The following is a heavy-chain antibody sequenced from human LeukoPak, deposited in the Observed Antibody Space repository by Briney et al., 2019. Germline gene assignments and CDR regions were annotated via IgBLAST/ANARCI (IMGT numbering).Heavy chain of an antibody. CDR3: TRGPYGDYEY. CDR1: RFTFSSYT. Sequence: MSGGSLRLSCSASRFTFSSYTMNWVRQAPGKGLEWVSSIDPSSTYIYYADSVKGRFTISRDNAQNSLYLQMNSLRAEDTAVYYCTRGPYGDYEYWGQGTLVTVSS. CDR2: IDPSSTYI. D-gene: IGHD4-17*01. J-gene: IGHJ4*02. V-gene: IGHV3-21*01.